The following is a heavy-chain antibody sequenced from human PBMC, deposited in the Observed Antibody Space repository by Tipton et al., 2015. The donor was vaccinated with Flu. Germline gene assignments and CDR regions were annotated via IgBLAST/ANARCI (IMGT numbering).Heavy chain of an antibody. Sequence: SLRLSCAASGFAFDDYTMHWVRQAPGQGLGWVSSINWVSSAMDYAVSVRGRFTISRDNAKNSLYLQMNSLTPEDTALYYCARDRSPSASMDYYYYSGMDVWGQGTAVTVSS. CDR1: GFAFDDYT. V-gene: IGHV3-9*01. CDR3: ARDRSPSASMDYYYYSGMDV. J-gene: IGHJ6*02. D-gene: IGHD2-2*01. CDR2: INWVSSAM.